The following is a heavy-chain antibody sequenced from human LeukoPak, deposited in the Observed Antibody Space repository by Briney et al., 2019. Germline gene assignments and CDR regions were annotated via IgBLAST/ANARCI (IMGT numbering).Heavy chain of an antibody. V-gene: IGHV4-34*01. D-gene: IGHD3-9*01. J-gene: IGHJ6*02. CDR2: INHSGST. CDR3: ARSRFDWLLSWGDYYGMDV. Sequence: SETLSLTCAVYGGSFSGYYWSWIRQPPGKGLEWIGEINHSGSTNYNPSLKSRVTISVDTSKNQFSLKLSSVTAADTAVYYCARSRFDWLLSWGDYYGMDVWGQGTTVTVSS. CDR1: GGSFSGYY.